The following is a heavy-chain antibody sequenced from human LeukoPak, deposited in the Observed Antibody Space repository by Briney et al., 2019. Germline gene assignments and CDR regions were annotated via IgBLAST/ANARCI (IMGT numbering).Heavy chain of an antibody. CDR1: GGSFSGYY. J-gene: IGHJ5*02. CDR3: ARGWRGYCSSTSCQPYNWFDP. CDR2: INHSGST. V-gene: IGHV4-34*01. Sequence: SSETLSLTCAVYGGSFSGYYWSWIRQPPGKGLEWIGEINHSGSTNYNPSLKSQVTISVDTSKNQFSLKLSSVTAADTAVYSCARGWRGYCSSTSCQPYNWFDPWGQGTLVTVSS. D-gene: IGHD2-2*01.